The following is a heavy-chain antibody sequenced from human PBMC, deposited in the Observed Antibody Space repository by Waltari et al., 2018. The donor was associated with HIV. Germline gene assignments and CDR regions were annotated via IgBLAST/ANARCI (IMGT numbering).Heavy chain of an antibody. J-gene: IGHJ6*02. D-gene: IGHD1-26*01. Sequence: QVQLQESGPGVVQPSETLSLTCTVSESSITSYYWRWIRQPPGRGLEWLGYISYSGSTTYNPALKTRVTISRDTSTNQFSLRLTSVTAADTAVYYCARDQVYSGNSPGRVGMDVWGQGTTVTVSS. CDR3: ARDQVYSGNSPGRVGMDV. CDR2: ISYSGST. V-gene: IGHV4-59*01. CDR1: ESSITSYY.